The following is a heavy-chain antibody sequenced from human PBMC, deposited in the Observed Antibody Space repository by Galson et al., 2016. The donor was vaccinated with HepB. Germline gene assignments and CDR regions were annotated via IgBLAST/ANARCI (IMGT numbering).Heavy chain of an antibody. V-gene: IGHV1-46*01. J-gene: IGHJ4*02. D-gene: IGHD2-15*01. CDR1: GYTFTSHY. Sequence: SVKVSCKASGYTFTSHYIHWVRQAPGQGLEWMGIINPSGGSTSSPQKFRGRVTVTRDTSTSTVYMELSSLRSEDTAVYYCERDPLFCSGGTCYRDAYNCPDYWGQGTLVTVSS. CDR3: ERDPLFCSGGTCYRDAYNCPDY. CDR2: INPSGGST.